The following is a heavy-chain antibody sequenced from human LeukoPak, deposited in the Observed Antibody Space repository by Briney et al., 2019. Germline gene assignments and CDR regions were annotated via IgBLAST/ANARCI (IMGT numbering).Heavy chain of an antibody. CDR2: INPNSGGT. J-gene: IGHJ5*02. D-gene: IGHD3-3*01. V-gene: IGHV1-2*02. Sequence: ASVKVSCKASGYTFTGYYMHWVRQAPGQGLEWMGWINPNSGGTNYAQKFQCRVTMTRDTSISTAYMELSRLRSDDTAVYYCAVVTIFGVVNWFDPWGQGTLVTVSS. CDR1: GYTFTGYY. CDR3: AVVTIFGVVNWFDP.